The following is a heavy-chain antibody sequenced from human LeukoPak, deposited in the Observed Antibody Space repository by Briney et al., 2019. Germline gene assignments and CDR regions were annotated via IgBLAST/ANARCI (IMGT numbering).Heavy chain of an antibody. Sequence: GASVKVSCKASGYTFTGYYMHWVRQAPGQGLEWMGWINPNSGGTNYAQKFQGWVTMTRDTSISTAYMELSRLRSDDTAVYYCARGGSSGWYHYFDYWGQGTLVTVSS. CDR2: INPNSGGT. V-gene: IGHV1-2*04. D-gene: IGHD6-19*01. J-gene: IGHJ4*02. CDR1: GYTFTGYY. CDR3: ARGGSSGWYHYFDY.